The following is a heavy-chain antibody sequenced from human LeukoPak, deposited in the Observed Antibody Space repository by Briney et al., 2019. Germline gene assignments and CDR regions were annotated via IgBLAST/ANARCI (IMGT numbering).Heavy chain of an antibody. CDR1: GFTFGDYA. Sequence: GRSLRLSCTASGFTFGDYAMSWVRQAPGKGLEWVGFIRSKAYGGTTEYAASVKGRFTISRDDSKSIAYLQMNSLKTEDTAVNYCTRDRGGAAGELFDYWGQGTLVTVSS. CDR2: IRSKAYGGTT. V-gene: IGHV3-49*04. J-gene: IGHJ4*02. D-gene: IGHD3-10*01. CDR3: TRDRGGAAGELFDY.